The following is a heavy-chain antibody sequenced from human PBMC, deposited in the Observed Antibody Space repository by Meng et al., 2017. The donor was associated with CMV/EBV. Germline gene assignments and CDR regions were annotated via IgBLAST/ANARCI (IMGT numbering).Heavy chain of an antibody. J-gene: IGHJ5*02. CDR2: IYYSGST. CDR3: ARDRGDEDPPGGIDP. V-gene: IGHV4-59*01. D-gene: IGHD2-21*02. CDR1: GGSISSYY. Sequence: SETLSLTCTVSGGSISSYYWSWIRQPPGKGLEWIGYIYYSGSTNYNPSLKSRVTISVDTSKNQFSLKLSSVTAADTAVYYCARDRGDEDPPGGIDPWGQGTMVTVSS.